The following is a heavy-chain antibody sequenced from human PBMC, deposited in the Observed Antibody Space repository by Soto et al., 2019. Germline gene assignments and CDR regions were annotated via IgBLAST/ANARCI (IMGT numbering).Heavy chain of an antibody. Sequence: EVQLVESGGGLVQPGGSLKLSCAASGFTFSGSAMHWVRQASGKGLEWVGRIRSKGNNYATVYGASLKGRFTISRDDAKNTAYLQRNSVNTEDTAVYYCSRQASDFWSGKPQYYMDVWGKGTTVTVSS. J-gene: IGHJ6*03. CDR1: GFTFSGSA. D-gene: IGHD3-3*01. V-gene: IGHV3-73*01. CDR3: SRQASDFWSGKPQYYMDV. CDR2: IRSKGNNYAT.